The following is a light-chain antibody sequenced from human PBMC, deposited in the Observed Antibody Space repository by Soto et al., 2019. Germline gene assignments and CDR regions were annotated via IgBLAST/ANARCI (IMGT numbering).Light chain of an antibody. J-gene: IGKJ4*01. Sequence: EIVMTQSPATLSVSPGERATLSCRASQSVNSNLAWYQQKPGQTPRLLIYDASTRATDIPARFSGSGSGTEFTLTISSLQSEDFAVYYCQQYSNWPPLTFGGGTKVEIK. CDR2: DAS. CDR3: QQYSNWPPLT. V-gene: IGKV3-15*01. CDR1: QSVNSN.